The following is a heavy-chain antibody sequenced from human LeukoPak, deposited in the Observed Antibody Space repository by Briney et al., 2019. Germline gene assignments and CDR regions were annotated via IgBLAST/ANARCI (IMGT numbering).Heavy chain of an antibody. V-gene: IGHV4-34*01. Sequence: SETLSLTCAVYGGSFSAYYWNWIRQPPGKGLEWIGEAHRDGSTNYNPSLKTRVTMSVDPSENRFSLKLSSVAAADTAVYYCARGTYSGSYYSHWGQGTLVTVSS. CDR3: ARGTYSGSYYSH. D-gene: IGHD1-26*01. CDR1: GGSFSAYY. CDR2: AHRDGST. J-gene: IGHJ4*02.